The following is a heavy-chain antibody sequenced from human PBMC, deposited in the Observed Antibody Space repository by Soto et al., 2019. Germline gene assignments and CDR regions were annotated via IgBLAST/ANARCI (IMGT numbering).Heavy chain of an antibody. CDR2: TGSGTGPG. D-gene: IGHD2-15*01. J-gene: IGHJ4*02. CDR3: ARRDSGGFYRFFDS. Sequence: SVKVSCKASGGSLSTNPISWVRQAPGQGLEWMGGTGSGTGPGNHAQKFQGRLTVTADKSTSTVYMELTNLSSEDTAVYYCARRDSGGFYRFFDSWGQGTPVTSPQ. V-gene: IGHV1-69*06. CDR1: GGSLSTNP.